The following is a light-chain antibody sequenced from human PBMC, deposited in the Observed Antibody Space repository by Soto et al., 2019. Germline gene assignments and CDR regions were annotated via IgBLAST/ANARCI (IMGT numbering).Light chain of an antibody. V-gene: IGLV2-14*01. CDR2: EVS. CDR1: SSDVGGYNY. CDR3: GSYTSSSTVV. Sequence: QSALTQPASVSGSPGQSITISCTGTSSDVGGYNYVSWYQQYPGKAPNLMIYEVSNRPSGVSNRFSGSKSGNTASLTISGLQAEDEADYYCGSYTSSSTVVFGTGTKVTVL. J-gene: IGLJ1*01.